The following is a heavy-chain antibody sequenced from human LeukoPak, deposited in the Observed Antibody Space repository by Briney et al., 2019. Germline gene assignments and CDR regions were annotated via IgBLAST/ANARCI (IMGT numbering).Heavy chain of an antibody. Sequence: GGSLRLSCAASGFTFSSYSMNRVRQAPVKGLEWVSSINSGSSYIYYADSVKGRFTLYRDNANTSMYLQMNSLRAEDTAVYYCARDNHGLLTGYYVSAFDMWGQGTVVTVSS. J-gene: IGHJ3*02. D-gene: IGHD3-9*01. CDR1: GFTFSSYS. V-gene: IGHV3-21*01. CDR3: ARDNHGLLTGYYVSAFDM. CDR2: INSGSSYI.